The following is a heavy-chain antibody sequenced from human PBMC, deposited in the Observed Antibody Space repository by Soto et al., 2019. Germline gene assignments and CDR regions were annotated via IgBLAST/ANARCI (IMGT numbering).Heavy chain of an antibody. J-gene: IGHJ1*01. D-gene: IGHD3-22*01. V-gene: IGHV3-33*01. CDR3: ASTPPSYLYFGSGCSPESFQH. CDR2: IWYDGSNK. Sequence: GGSLRLSCAASGFTFSSYGMHWVRQAPGKGLEWVAVIWYDGSNKYYADSVKGRFTISRDNSKNTLYLQMNSLRAEDTAVYYCASTPPSYLYFGSGCSPESFQHSGPATL. CDR1: GFTFSSYG.